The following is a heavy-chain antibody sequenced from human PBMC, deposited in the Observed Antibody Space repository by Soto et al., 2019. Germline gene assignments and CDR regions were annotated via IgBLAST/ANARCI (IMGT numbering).Heavy chain of an antibody. Sequence: GGSLRLSCAASGFTFSNYAMHWVRQAPGKGLEWVSAISGSGGSTYYADSVKGRFTISRDNSKNTLYLQMNSLRAEDTAVYYCAKGDSSSPTYFDYWGQGTLVTVSS. CDR2: ISGSGGST. CDR3: AKGDSSSPTYFDY. CDR1: GFTFSNYA. J-gene: IGHJ4*02. D-gene: IGHD6-13*01. V-gene: IGHV3-23*01.